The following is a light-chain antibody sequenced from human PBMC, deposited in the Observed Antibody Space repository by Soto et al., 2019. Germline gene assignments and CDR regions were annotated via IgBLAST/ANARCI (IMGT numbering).Light chain of an antibody. V-gene: IGKV1-12*01. J-gene: IGKJ4*01. Sequence: DIQMTQSPSSLSASVGDRVTITCRASQDLDRWLAWYQQKPGEAPKVLIFAASSLQSGLPSRFSGGGSGTDFSLPISSLQPEDFATYYCKQSRSFPLTFGGGTKVDLK. CDR3: KQSRSFPLT. CDR2: AAS. CDR1: QDLDRW.